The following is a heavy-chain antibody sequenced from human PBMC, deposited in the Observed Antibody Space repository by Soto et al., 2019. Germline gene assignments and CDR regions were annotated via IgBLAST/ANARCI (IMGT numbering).Heavy chain of an antibody. J-gene: IGHJ6*03. V-gene: IGHV1-8*01. D-gene: IGHD3-9*01. CDR2: MNPNSGNT. CDR1: GYTFTSYD. CDR3: ARGRRGLRYFVKYYYMDV. Sequence: GASVKVSCKASGYTFTSYDINWVRQATGQGLEWMGWMNPNSGNTGYAQKFQGRVTMTRNTSISTAYMELSSLRSEDTAVYYCARGRRGLRYFVKYYYMDVWGKGTTVTVSS.